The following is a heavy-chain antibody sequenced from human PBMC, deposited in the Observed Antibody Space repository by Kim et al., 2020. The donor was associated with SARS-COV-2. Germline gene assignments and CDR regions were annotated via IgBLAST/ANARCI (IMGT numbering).Heavy chain of an antibody. CDR1: GYTFTGYY. V-gene: IGHV1-2*02. CDR3: ARDSGDGDYPFGY. CDR2: INPNSGGT. Sequence: ASVKVSCKASGYTFTGYYMHWVRQAPGQGLEWMGWINPNSGGTNYAQKFQGRVTMTRDTSISTAYMELSRLRSDDTAVYYCARDSGDGDYPFGYWGQGTLVTVSS. J-gene: IGHJ4*02. D-gene: IGHD4-17*01.